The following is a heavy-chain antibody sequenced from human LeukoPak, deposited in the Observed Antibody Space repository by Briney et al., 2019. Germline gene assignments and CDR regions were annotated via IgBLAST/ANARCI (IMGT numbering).Heavy chain of an antibody. Sequence: PSETLSLTCTVSGGSISSSSYYWGWVRQPPGKGLEWIGRIYYNGKTYYNMSFNSRVTISLDTSKNQFSLMLTSVTAADTAIYFCARDFGSSSWSWFDPWGPGILVTVSS. CDR3: ARDFGSSSWSWFDP. V-gene: IGHV4-39*07. J-gene: IGHJ5*02. CDR2: IYYNGKT. CDR1: GGSISSSSYY. D-gene: IGHD6-6*01.